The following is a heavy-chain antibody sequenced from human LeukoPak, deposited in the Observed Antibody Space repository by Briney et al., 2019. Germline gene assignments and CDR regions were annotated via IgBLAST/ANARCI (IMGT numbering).Heavy chain of an antibody. D-gene: IGHD3-9*01. Sequence: GGSLRLSCAASGFTFSSYEMNWVRQAPGKGLEWVSYISSSGSTIYYADSVKGRFTISRDNAKNSLYLQMNSLRAEDTAVYYCARDKYDILTGAFDYWGQGTLVTVSS. CDR3: ARDKYDILTGAFDY. J-gene: IGHJ4*02. CDR1: GFTFSSYE. V-gene: IGHV3-48*03. CDR2: ISSSGSTI.